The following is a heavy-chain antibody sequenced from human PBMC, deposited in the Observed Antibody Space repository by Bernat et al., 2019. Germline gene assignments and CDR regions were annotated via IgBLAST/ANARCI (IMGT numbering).Heavy chain of an antibody. CDR3: ARDSWGPGEWYFDL. D-gene: IGHD7-27*01. V-gene: IGHV3-30-3*01. Sequence: QVQLVESGGGVVQPGRSLRLSCAASGFTFSSYAMHWVRQAPGKGLEWVAVISYDGSNKYYADSVKGRFTISRDNSKNTLYLQMNSLRAEDTAVYYCARDSWGPGEWYFDLWGRGTLVTVSS. CDR1: GFTFSSYA. J-gene: IGHJ2*01. CDR2: ISYDGSNK.